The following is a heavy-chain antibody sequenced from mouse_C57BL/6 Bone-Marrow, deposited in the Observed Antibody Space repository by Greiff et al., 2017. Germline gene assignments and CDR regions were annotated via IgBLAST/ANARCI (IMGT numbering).Heavy chain of an antibody. V-gene: IGHV1-42*01. Sequence: EVQLVESGPELVKPGASVKISCKASGYSFTGYYMNWVKQSPEKSLEWIGEINPSTGGTTYNQKFKAKATLTVDKSSSTAYMQLKSLTSEDSAVYYCASPFITTVVAHYAMDYWGQGTSVTVSS. CDR1: GYSFTGYY. J-gene: IGHJ4*01. D-gene: IGHD1-1*01. CDR2: INPSTGGT. CDR3: ASPFITTVVAHYAMDY.